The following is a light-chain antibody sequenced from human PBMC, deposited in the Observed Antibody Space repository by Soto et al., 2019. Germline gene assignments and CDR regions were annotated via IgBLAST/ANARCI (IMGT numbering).Light chain of an antibody. CDR2: AAS. CDR1: RSISNY. Sequence: DIHMTQSPASLSASVGDRVTITCRARRSISNYLNWYQQKSGKAPRLLIYAASSLQTGVPSRFSGTGAGTAFTLTITSLQPEDSATYYCQQSYSVPRFGQGPRVDLK. J-gene: IGKJ1*01. CDR3: QQSYSVPR. V-gene: IGKV1-39*01.